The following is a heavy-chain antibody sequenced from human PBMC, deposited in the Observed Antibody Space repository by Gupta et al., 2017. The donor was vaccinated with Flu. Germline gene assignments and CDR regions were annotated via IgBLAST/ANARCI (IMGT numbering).Heavy chain of an antibody. CDR3: AREGKTPYCGGDCYHDY. J-gene: IGHJ4*02. D-gene: IGHD2-21*02. CDR1: GFTFSSYW. CDR2: INSDGSST. V-gene: IGHV3-74*01. Sequence: EVQLVESGGGLVQPGGSLRLSCAASGFTFSSYWMHWVRKAPGKGLVWVSRINSDGSSTSYADSVKGRFTISRDNAKNTLYLQMNSLRAEDTAVYYCAREGKTPYCGGDCYHDYWGQGTLVTVSS.